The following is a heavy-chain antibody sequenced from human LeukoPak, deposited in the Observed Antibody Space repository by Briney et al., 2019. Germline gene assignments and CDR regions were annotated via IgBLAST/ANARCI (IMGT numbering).Heavy chain of an antibody. CDR1: GFTFSGSA. CDR3: TRLPGLYYYDSSGYYSPDYFDY. J-gene: IGHJ4*02. CDR2: MRSKANSYAT. Sequence: GGSLRLSCAASGFTFSGSAMHWLRHASGKGLEWVGRMRSKANSYATAYAASVKGRFTISRDDSKNTAYLQMNSLKTEDTAVYYCTRLPGLYYYDSSGYYSPDYFDYWGQGTLVTVSS. D-gene: IGHD3-22*01. V-gene: IGHV3-73*01.